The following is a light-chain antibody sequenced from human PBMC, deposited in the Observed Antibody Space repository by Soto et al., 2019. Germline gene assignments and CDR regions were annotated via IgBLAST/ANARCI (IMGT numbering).Light chain of an antibody. V-gene: IGKV1-8*01. CDR2: AAS. Sequence: AIRMTQSPSSLSASTGDRFTITCRASQGISSYLAWYQQKPGKAPKLLIYAASTLQSGVPSRFSGSGSGTDFTLTISCLQSEDFATYYCQQYYSYPLFTFGPGTKVDIK. J-gene: IGKJ3*01. CDR1: QGISSY. CDR3: QQYYSYPLFT.